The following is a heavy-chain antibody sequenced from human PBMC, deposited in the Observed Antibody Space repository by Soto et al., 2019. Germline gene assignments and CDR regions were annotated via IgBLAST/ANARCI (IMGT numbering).Heavy chain of an antibody. CDR3: ARDLEAYNWNPHSIFDY. V-gene: IGHV4-34*01. CDR1: GGSFSGYI. Sequence: SETMSLSWDVYGGSFSGYIWTLIRQTTGKGLQWIGQINHSGSANYNPSLKSRVTISVHTSNSQFSLELSSVTAADTAVYYCARDLEAYNWNPHSIFDYWGQGTLVTVSS. D-gene: IGHD1-20*01. CDR2: INHSGSA. J-gene: IGHJ4*02.